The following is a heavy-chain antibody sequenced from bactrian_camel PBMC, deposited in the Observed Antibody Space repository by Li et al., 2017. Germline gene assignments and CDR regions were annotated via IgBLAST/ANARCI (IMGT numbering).Heavy chain of an antibody. Sequence: VQLVESGGGSVKAGGSLRLSCSAYGYTIGNYCMAWFRRRPGKEREGVATIYTGGTGTYYADSVKGRFTISHDNAKRTLYLQMHSLKPEDTAMYYCATGPGYFGSGAYCNPTPDRGYNYWGQGTQVTVS. CDR3: ATGPGYFGSGAYCNPTPDRGYNY. CDR1: GYTIGNYC. CDR2: IYTGGTGT. V-gene: IGHV3S1*01. D-gene: IGHD6*01. J-gene: IGHJ4*01.